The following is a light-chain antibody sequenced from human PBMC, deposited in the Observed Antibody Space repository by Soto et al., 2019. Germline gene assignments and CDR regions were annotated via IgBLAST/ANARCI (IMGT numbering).Light chain of an antibody. CDR3: HSYDVSLRGPA. V-gene: IGLV1-40*01. CDR2: DNS. CDR1: RSNIGAGYD. Sequence: QSVLTQPPSLSGAPGQRVTISCTESRSNIGAGYDVHWYHHLPGTAPKVLIFDNSNRPSGVPDRFSASKSGTSASLAITVLQAEDEAVYYCHSYDVSLRGPAFGGGTKLTVL. J-gene: IGLJ2*01.